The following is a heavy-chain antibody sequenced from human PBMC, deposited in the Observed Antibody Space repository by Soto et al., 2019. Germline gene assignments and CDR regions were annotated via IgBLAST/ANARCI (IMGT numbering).Heavy chain of an antibody. D-gene: IGHD6-19*01. J-gene: IGHJ3*02. CDR3: ATVPHLRLPVAVVSRKQNAFDI. CDR2: ISGSGGST. CDR1: GFTFSSYA. Sequence: EVQLLESGGGLVQPGGSLRLSCAASGFTFSSYAMSWVRQAPGKGLEWVSAISGSGGSTYYADSVKGRFTISRDNSKNTLYLQMNSLRAEDTAVYYCATVPHLRLPVAVVSRKQNAFDIWGQGTMVTVSS. V-gene: IGHV3-23*01.